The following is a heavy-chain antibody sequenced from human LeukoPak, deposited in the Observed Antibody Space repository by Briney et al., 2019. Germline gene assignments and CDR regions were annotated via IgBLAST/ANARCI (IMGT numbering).Heavy chain of an antibody. D-gene: IGHD6-13*01. CDR3: ARDKPLATGYGYYYYMDV. J-gene: IGHJ6*03. V-gene: IGHV1-46*01. Sequence: ASVKVSCKASGYTFTSYYMHWVRQSPGQGLEWMGIINPSGGSTSYAQKFQGRVTMTRDTSTSTVYMELSSLRSEDTAVYYCARDKPLATGYGYYYYMDVWGKGTTVTVSS. CDR2: INPSGGST. CDR1: GYTFTSYY.